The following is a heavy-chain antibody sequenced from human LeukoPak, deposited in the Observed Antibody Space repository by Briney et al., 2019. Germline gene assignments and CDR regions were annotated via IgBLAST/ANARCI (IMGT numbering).Heavy chain of an antibody. D-gene: IGHD6-25*01. CDR2: ISSSGSTK. CDR1: GVTFSSYS. J-gene: IGHJ4*02. V-gene: IGHV3-48*01. Sequence: PGGSLRLSCGASGVTFSSYSMNWVRQAPGKGLEWVSYISSSGSTKYYADSVKGRFTISRDNSKNTLYLQMNSLRAEDTAVYYCAKDGPGYYFDYWGQGTLVTVSS. CDR3: AKDGPGYYFDY.